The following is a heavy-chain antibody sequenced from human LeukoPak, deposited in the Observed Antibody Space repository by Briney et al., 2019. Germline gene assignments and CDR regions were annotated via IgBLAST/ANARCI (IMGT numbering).Heavy chain of an antibody. J-gene: IGHJ4*02. CDR2: INHSGST. CDR1: GGSFSGYY. D-gene: IGHD1-26*01. V-gene: IGHV4-34*01. Sequence: SETLSLTCAVYGGSFSGYYRSWIRQPPGKGLEWIGEINHSGSTNYNPSLKSRVTISVDTSKNQFSLKLSSVTAADTAVYYCATSGWELVDYWGQGTLVTVSS. CDR3: ATSGWELVDY.